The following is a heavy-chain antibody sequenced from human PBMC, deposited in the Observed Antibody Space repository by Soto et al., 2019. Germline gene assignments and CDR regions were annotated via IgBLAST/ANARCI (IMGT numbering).Heavy chain of an antibody. J-gene: IGHJ3*02. CDR2: ISAYNGNT. Sequence: GDSVKVSCKASGYTFTSYGISWVRQAPGQGLEWMGWISAYNGNTNYAQKLQGRVTMTTDTSTSTAYMELSSLRSEDTAVYYCAREALAFDIWGQGKMVSVSS. CDR1: GYTFTSYG. CDR3: AREALAFDI. V-gene: IGHV1-18*04.